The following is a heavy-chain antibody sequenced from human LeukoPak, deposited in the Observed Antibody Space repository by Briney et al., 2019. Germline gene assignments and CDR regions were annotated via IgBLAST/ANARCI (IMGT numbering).Heavy chain of an antibody. CDR3: ARGENSIAARPSPNQHFDY. J-gene: IGHJ4*02. Sequence: SETLSLTCTVSGYSISSGYYWGWIRQPPGKGLEWIGSIYHSGSTYYNPSLKSRVTISVDTSKNQFSLKLSSVTAADTAVYYCARGENSIAARPSPNQHFDYWGQGTLVTVSS. CDR2: IYHSGST. D-gene: IGHD6-6*01. V-gene: IGHV4-38-2*02. CDR1: GYSISSGYY.